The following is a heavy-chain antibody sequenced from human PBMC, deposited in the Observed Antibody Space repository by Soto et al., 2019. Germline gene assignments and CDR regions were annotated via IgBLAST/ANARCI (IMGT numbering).Heavy chain of an antibody. CDR3: ARDYSSSSVDY. V-gene: IGHV1-2*02. J-gene: IGHJ4*02. CDR1: GYTFTGYY. D-gene: IGHD6-6*01. Sequence: ASVKVSCKASGYTFTGYYMHWVLQAPGQGLEWMGWINPDSGGTNYAQKFQGRVTMTRDTSISTAYMELSRLRSDDTAVYYCARDYSSSSVDYWGQGTLVTVSS. CDR2: INPDSGGT.